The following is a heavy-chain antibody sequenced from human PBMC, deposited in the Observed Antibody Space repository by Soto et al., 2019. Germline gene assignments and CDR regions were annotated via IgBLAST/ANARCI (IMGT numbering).Heavy chain of an antibody. CDR3: AREPATAKPEGVDF. CDR1: GYTFSDYY. D-gene: IGHD1-1*01. CDR2: INPNSGGT. Sequence: ASVKASCKASGYTFSDYYIHWVRQAPGQGLEWMGWINPNSGGTKYAPKFQGGVTMTRDTSITTAYMELSRLRSGDTAVYYCAREPATAKPEGVDFWGQGTLVTVSS. V-gene: IGHV1-2*02. J-gene: IGHJ4*02.